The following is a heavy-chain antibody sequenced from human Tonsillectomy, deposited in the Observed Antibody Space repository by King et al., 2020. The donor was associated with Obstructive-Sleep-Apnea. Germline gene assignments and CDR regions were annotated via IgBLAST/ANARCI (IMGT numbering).Heavy chain of an antibody. CDR1: GYTFTSYY. CDR3: ARDLLLWFGELLYSTYGMDV. CDR2: INPSGGST. J-gene: IGHJ6*02. V-gene: IGHV1-46*01. D-gene: IGHD3-10*01. Sequence: VQLVESGAEVKKPGASVKVSCKASGYTFTSYYMHWVRQAPGQGLEWLGIINPSGGSTSFAQKFQGRVTMTRDTSTSTVYMERRSMRSEDTAVYYCARDLLLWFGELLYSTYGMDVWGQGTTVTVSS.